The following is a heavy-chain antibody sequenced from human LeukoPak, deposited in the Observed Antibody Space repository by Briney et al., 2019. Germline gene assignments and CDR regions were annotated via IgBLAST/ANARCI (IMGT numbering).Heavy chain of an antibody. J-gene: IGHJ4*02. CDR1: GGSISSYY. CDR2: IYYSGST. CDR3: ARVNCGGSCYSPGFDY. Sequence: PSETLSLTXTVSGGSISSYYWSWIRQPPGKGLEWIGYIYYSGSTNYNPSLKSRVTISVDTSKNQFSLKLSSVTAADTAVNYCARVNCGGSCYSPGFDYWGQGTLVTVSS. D-gene: IGHD2-15*01. V-gene: IGHV4-59*01.